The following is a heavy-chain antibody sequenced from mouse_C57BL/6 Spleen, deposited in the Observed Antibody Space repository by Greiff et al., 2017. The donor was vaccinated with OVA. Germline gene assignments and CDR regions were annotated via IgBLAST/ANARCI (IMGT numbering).Heavy chain of an antibody. V-gene: IGHV1-81*01. D-gene: IGHD2-4*01. CDR2: IYPRSGNT. J-gene: IGHJ1*03. CDR1: GYTFTSYG. Sequence: VQLQQSGAELARPGASVKLSCKASGYTFTSYGISWVKQRTGQGLEWIGEIYPRSGNTYYNEKFKGKATLTADKSSSTAYMELRSLTSEDSAVYFCAPIYYDYDEYFDVWGTGTTVTVSS. CDR3: APIYYDYDEYFDV.